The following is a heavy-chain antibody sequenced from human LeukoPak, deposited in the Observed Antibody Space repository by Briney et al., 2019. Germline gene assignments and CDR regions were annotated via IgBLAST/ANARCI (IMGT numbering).Heavy chain of an antibody. CDR3: ASIAARDPYYYYGMDV. CDR1: GGSISSYY. J-gene: IGHJ6*02. CDR2: IYYSGST. V-gene: IGHV4-59*01. Sequence: SETLSLTCTVSGGSISSYYWSWIRQPPGKGLEWIGYIYYSGSTNYNPSLKSRVTISVDTSRNQFSLKLSSVTAADTAVYYCASIAARDPYYYYGMDVWGQGTTVTVSS. D-gene: IGHD6-6*01.